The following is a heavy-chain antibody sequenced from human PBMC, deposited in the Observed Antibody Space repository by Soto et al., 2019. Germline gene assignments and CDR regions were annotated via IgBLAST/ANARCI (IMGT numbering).Heavy chain of an antibody. V-gene: IGHV1-69*01. CDR3: ARDGEVDYYDSSGYYNAFDI. CDR1: GGTFSSYA. CDR2: IIPIFGTA. J-gene: IGHJ3*02. D-gene: IGHD3-22*01. Sequence: QVQLVQSGAEVKKPGSSVKVSCKASGGTFSSYAISWVRQAPGQGLEWMGGIIPIFGTANYAQKFQGRVTITADESTSTAYMELSSLRAEDTAVYYCARDGEVDYYDSSGYYNAFDIWGQGTIVNVSS.